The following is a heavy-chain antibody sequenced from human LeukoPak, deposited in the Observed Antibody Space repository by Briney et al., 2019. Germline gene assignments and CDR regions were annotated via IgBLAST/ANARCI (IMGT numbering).Heavy chain of an antibody. Sequence: ASVKVSCKASGYTFTGYYMHWVRQAPGQGLEWMGWINPNSGGTNYAQKFQGWVTMTRDTSISTAYMELSRLRSDDTAVYYCARSGFGEDGAFYIWGQGTMVTVSS. CDR3: ARSGFGEDGAFYI. V-gene: IGHV1-2*04. D-gene: IGHD3-10*01. CDR2: INPNSGGT. J-gene: IGHJ3*02. CDR1: GYTFTGYY.